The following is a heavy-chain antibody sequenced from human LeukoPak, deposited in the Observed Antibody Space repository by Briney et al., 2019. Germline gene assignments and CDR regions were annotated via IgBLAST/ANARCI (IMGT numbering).Heavy chain of an antibody. D-gene: IGHD5-18*01. V-gene: IGHV4-59*01. Sequence: PSETLSLTCTMSGGSMINYYWGWIRQTPGKGLESLGYIFYSGVTDYNPSLKSRLAISIDTSKSQFSLNLNSVTAADTAVYYCARLGSQLWRYFDCWGQGTLVAVSS. J-gene: IGHJ4*02. CDR1: GGSMINYY. CDR3: ARLGSQLWRYFDC. CDR2: IFYSGVT.